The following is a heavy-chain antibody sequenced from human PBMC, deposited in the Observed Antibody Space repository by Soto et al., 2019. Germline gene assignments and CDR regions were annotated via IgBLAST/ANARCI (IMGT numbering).Heavy chain of an antibody. CDR1: GFTFSSNA. V-gene: IGHV3-23*01. D-gene: IGHD4-17*01. Sequence: EVQLLESGGGLVQPGGSLRLSCAASGFTFSSNAMSWVRQAPGKGLEWVSAISTSGANTYYADSVKGRFTISRDNSKNTLYLELNSLRAEDTAVYHCAKAPVTTRGPFDIWGRGTMVTVSS. CDR2: ISTSGANT. CDR3: AKAPVTTRGPFDI. J-gene: IGHJ3*02.